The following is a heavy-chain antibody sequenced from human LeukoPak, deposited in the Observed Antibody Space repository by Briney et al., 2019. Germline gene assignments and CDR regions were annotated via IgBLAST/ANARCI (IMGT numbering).Heavy chain of an antibody. CDR3: ARSYGMDV. Sequence: SETLSLTCTVSGGSISSYYWSWIRQPPGKGLEWIGYIYYSRSTNYNPSLKSRVTISVDTSKNQFSLKLSSVTAADTAVYYCARSYGMDVWGQGTTVTVSS. V-gene: IGHV4-59*08. CDR1: GGSISSYY. CDR2: IYYSRST. J-gene: IGHJ6*02.